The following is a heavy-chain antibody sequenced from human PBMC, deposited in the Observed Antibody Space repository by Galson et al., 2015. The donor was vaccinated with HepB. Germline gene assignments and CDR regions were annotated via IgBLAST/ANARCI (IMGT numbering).Heavy chain of an antibody. CDR3: ARDVWVAVAGTGDARYYGMDV. CDR1: GFTFSSYS. CDR2: ISSSSSYI. Sequence: SLRLSCAASGFTFSSYSMNWVRQAPGKGLEWVSSISSSSSYIYYADSVKGRFTISRDNAKNSLYLQMNSLRAEDTAVYYCARDVWVAVAGTGDARYYGMDVWGQGTTVTVSS. J-gene: IGHJ6*02. V-gene: IGHV3-21*01. D-gene: IGHD6-19*01.